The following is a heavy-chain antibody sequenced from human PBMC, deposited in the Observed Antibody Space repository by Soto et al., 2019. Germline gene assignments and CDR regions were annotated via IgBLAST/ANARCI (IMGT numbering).Heavy chain of an antibody. V-gene: IGHV3-21*01. CDR3: ARNGKPGVGDWDLEF. CDR2: ISGSSGFI. D-gene: IGHD3-10*01. Sequence: EVQLVESGGGLVKPAGSLRLSCAASGFTFSGYTMNWVRQAPGKGLEWDSSISGSSGFIYYTDSVEGRFTISRANARKELYLQMYSLRAEDMSVYYCARNGKPGVGDWDLEFWGQGALVTVSS. J-gene: IGHJ4*02. CDR1: GFTFSGYT.